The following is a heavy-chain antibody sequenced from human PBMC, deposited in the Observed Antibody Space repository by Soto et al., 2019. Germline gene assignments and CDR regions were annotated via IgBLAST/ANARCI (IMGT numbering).Heavy chain of an antibody. J-gene: IGHJ1*01. D-gene: IGHD3-16*01. CDR1: EFYFSGYW. V-gene: IGHV3-74*03. CDR3: GRPAAGGDS. Sequence: WGSLRLSCAASEFYFSGYWMHWFRQAPGKGLEWVSRINTDGSDTLYADSVKGRFTISRDNSKNTLYLQMSSLRAEDSAVYYCGRPAAGGDSWGPGNRVTGAS. CDR2: INTDGSDT.